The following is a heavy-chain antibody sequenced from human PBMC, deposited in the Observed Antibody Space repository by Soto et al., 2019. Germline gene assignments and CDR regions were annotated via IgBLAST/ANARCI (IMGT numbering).Heavy chain of an antibody. Sequence: PSETLSLTCAVSGGSFSGYSWSWIRQPPGKGLEWIGQINLSGSTNYNPSLKSRVTISVDTSKNQFSLKLSSVTAADTAVYYCARVPLGVEWELLGWFDPWGQGTLVTVSS. CDR2: INLSGST. CDR1: GGSFSGYS. CDR3: ARVPLGVEWELLGWFDP. V-gene: IGHV4-34*01. J-gene: IGHJ5*02. D-gene: IGHD1-26*01.